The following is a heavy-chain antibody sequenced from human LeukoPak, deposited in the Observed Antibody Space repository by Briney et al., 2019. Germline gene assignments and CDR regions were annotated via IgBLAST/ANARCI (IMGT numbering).Heavy chain of an antibody. Sequence: GGSLTLSCAVSGFTLSSNWMHWVRHAPGKGLEWVSRMNQDGNGTSYADSVKGRFTISRDNAKNTVYLQMNSLRAEDSAMYYCATVFDYWGQGTLVTVSS. CDR2: MNQDGNGT. CDR3: ATVFDY. CDR1: GFTLSSNW. J-gene: IGHJ4*02. V-gene: IGHV3-74*01.